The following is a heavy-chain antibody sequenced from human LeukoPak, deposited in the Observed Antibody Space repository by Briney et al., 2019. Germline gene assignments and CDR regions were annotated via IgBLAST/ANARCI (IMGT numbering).Heavy chain of an antibody. CDR1: GFTFTSNA. V-gene: IGHV3-23*01. D-gene: IGHD5-12*01. CDR3: ARVTVSGRPVRDAFDM. CDR2: ISGSSSNT. Sequence: GRSLRPSCAPAGFTFTSNAMNSVRHPPGKGRDWVSVISGSSSNTFYSVSQEGRVNICRDNSKNTVYMQMNSLRAEHTAVYYCARVTVSGRPVRDAFDMWGQGTMVTVSS. J-gene: IGHJ3*02.